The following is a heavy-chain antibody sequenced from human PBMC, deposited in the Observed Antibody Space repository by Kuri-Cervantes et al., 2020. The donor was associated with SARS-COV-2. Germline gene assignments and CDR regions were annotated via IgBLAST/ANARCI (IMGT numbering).Heavy chain of an antibody. CDR1: GFTFSDYY. V-gene: IGHV3-11*04. Sequence: GGSLRLSCAASGFTFSDYYMSWIRQAPGKGLEWVSYISSSGSTIYYADSVKGRFTISRDNAKNSLYLQMNSLRAEDTAVYYCARDSGYYDSSGYWWNYYGMDVWGQGTTVTVSS. CDR2: ISSSGSTI. J-gene: IGHJ6*01. D-gene: IGHD3-22*01. CDR3: ARDSGYYDSSGYWWNYYGMDV.